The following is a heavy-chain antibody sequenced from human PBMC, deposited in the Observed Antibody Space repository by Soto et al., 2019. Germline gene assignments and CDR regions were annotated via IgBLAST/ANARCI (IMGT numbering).Heavy chain of an antibody. CDR3: ARDSLEFYDFCAMDV. Sequence: LGESLKISCKGSGYSFTSYWISWVRQMPGKGLEWMGRIDPSDSYTNYSPSFQGHVTISADRSINTAYLQWSSLKASDTAIYYCARDSLEFYDFCAMDVWGQGTTVTVSS. V-gene: IGHV5-10-1*01. D-gene: IGHD2-2*01. J-gene: IGHJ6*02. CDR1: GYSFTSYW. CDR2: IDPSDSYT.